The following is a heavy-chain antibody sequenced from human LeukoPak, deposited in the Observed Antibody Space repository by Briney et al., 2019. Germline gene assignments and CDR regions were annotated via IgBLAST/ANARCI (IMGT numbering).Heavy chain of an antibody. Sequence: SETLSLTCTVSGGSISSSSYYWGWIRQPPGKGLERIGSIYYSGSPSYNPSLKSRVTISVDTSKNQFSLKLSSVTAADTAVYYCARQFRSLGSFNWYFDLWGRGTLVTVSS. J-gene: IGHJ2*01. V-gene: IGHV4-39*01. D-gene: IGHD1-26*01. CDR2: IYYSGSP. CDR1: GGSISSSSYY. CDR3: ARQFRSLGSFNWYFDL.